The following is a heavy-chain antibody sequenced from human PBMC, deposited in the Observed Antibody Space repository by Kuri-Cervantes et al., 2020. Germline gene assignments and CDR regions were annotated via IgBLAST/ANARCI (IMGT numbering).Heavy chain of an antibody. D-gene: IGHD3-22*01. CDR1: GFTFSSYS. V-gene: IGHV3-21*01. CDR2: ISSSSSYI. J-gene: IGHJ6*02. CDR3: ASLSVVTKITMIVFYYGMDV. Sequence: GGSLRLSCAASGFTFSSYSMNWVRQAPGKGLEWVSSISSSSSYIYYADSVKGRFTISRDNAKNSLYLQMNSLRAEDTAVYYCASLSVVTKITMIVFYYGMDVWGQGTTVTVSS.